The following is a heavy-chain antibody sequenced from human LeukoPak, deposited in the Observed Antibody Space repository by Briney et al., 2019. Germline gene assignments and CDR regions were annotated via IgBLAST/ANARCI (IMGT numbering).Heavy chain of an antibody. CDR1: GFTFSNYA. CDR3: ARSQWSDY. D-gene: IGHD2-8*01. Sequence: KPGRSLRLSCAASGFTFSNYAMYWVRQAPGKGLEWVAVISYDENNKYYTDSVKGRFTISRDNSKNTLYLQMNSLRAEDTAVYCCARSQWSDYWGQGTLVTVSS. J-gene: IGHJ4*02. V-gene: IGHV3-30-3*01. CDR2: ISYDENNK.